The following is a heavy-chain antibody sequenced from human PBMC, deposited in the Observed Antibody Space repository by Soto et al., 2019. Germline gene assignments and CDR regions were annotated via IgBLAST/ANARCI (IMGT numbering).Heavy chain of an antibody. J-gene: IGHJ4*02. V-gene: IGHV1-2*02. D-gene: IGHD6-13*01. Sequence: QVQLVHSEAEVKKPGASVKVSCKASGYTFTAYSMPWVRQAPGQGLEWVGWVNPNSGDTIYAQKFQGRVTLTRDTSIGTAYMELYSLTSDDTAVYYCAREAAAVISLDYWGQVTLVTVSS. CDR1: GYTFTAYS. CDR3: AREAAAVISLDY. CDR2: VNPNSGDT.